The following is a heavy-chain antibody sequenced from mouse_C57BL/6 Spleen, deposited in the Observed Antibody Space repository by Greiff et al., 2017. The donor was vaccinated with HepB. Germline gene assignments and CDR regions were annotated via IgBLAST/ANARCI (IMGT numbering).Heavy chain of an antibody. J-gene: IGHJ3*01. Sequence: QVQLQQSGAELVKPGASVKLSCKASGYTFTSYWMHWVKQRPGQGLEWIGMIHPNSGSTNYNEKFKSKATLTVDKSSSTAYMQLSSLTSEDSAVYYCANGYYGSSPFAYWGQGTLVTVSA. CDR3: ANGYYGSSPFAY. V-gene: IGHV1-64*01. D-gene: IGHD1-1*01. CDR2: IHPNSGST. CDR1: GYTFTSYW.